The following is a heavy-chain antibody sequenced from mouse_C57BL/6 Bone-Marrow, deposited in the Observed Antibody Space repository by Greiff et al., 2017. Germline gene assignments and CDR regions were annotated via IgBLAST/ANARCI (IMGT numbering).Heavy chain of an antibody. D-gene: IGHD1-1*01. CDR1: GYTFTGYW. CDR2: ILPGSGST. J-gene: IGHJ1*03. CDR3: ARAFLYYYGSSDWYFDV. V-gene: IGHV1-9*01. Sequence: VKLQQSGAELMKPGASVKLSCKATGYTFTGYWIEWVKQRPGHGLEWIGEILPGSGSTNYNEKFKGKATFTADTSSNTAYMQLSSLTTEDSAIYYCARAFLYYYGSSDWYFDVWGTGTTVTVSS.